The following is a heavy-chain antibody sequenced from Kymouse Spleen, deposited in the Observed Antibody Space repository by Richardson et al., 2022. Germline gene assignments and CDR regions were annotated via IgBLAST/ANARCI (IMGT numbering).Heavy chain of an antibody. V-gene: IGHV4-34*01. J-gene: IGHJ6*02. CDR1: GGSFSGYY. CDR2: INHSGST. CDR3: ARETGATPSYYYYYGMDV. Sequence: QVQLQQWGAGLLKPSETLSLTCAVYGGSFSGYYWSWIRQPPGKGLEWIGEINHSGSTNYNPSLKSRVTISVDTSKNQFSLKLSSVTAADTAVYYCARETGATPSYYYYYGMDVWGQGTTVTVSS. D-gene: IGHD1-26*01.